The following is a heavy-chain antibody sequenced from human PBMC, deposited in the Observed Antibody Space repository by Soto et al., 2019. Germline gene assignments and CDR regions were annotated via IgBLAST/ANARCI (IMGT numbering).Heavy chain of an antibody. CDR3: ARDESLHYGYLDY. D-gene: IGHD3-16*01. Sequence: GASVKVSCKASGYTFTSYYMHWVRQAPGQGLEWMGIINPSGGSTSYAQKFQGRVTMTRDTSTSTVYMELSSLRSEDTDVYYCARDESLHYGYLDYWVQGTLVTGSP. J-gene: IGHJ4*02. CDR1: GYTFTSYY. V-gene: IGHV1-46*01. CDR2: INPSGGST.